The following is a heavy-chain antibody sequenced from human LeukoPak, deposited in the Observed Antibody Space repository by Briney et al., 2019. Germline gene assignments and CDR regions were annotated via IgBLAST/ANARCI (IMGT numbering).Heavy chain of an antibody. D-gene: IGHD3-9*01. V-gene: IGHV3-15*01. CDR1: GFTFSSFW. J-gene: IGHJ3*02. CDR2: IKSKTDGETT. CDR3: TTVDILTGETPDDAFDI. Sequence: PGGSLRLSCAASGFTFSSFWMSWVRQAPGKGLEWVGRIKSKTDGETTDYAAPVKGRFTISRDDSKNTLYLQMNSLKTEDTAVYYCTTVDILTGETPDDAFDIWGQGTMVTVSS.